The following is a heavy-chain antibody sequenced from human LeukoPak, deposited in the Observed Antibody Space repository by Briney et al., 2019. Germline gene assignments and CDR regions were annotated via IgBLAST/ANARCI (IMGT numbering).Heavy chain of an antibody. CDR3: ARAAFGDFDY. V-gene: IGHV3-7*01. Sequence: GESLRLSCAAAGFTFSRYWMSWVRQATGKGLECVAKIKEDGSEAHYVDSVKGRFTISRDNAKESLYLQMNSLRAEDTAVYYCARAAFGDFDYWGQGTLVTVSS. D-gene: IGHD3-10*01. CDR2: IKEDGSEA. J-gene: IGHJ4*02. CDR1: GFTFSRYW.